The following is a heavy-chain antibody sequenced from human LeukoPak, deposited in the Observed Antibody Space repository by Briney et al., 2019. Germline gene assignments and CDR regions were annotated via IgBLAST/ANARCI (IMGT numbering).Heavy chain of an antibody. CDR1: GYTFTGYY. J-gene: IGHJ4*02. Sequence: ASVKVSCKASGYTFTGYYIHWVRQAPGHGLEWMGWIKPNTGGTNYAQKFQGRVTMTRDTSISTAHMELSRQRSEDTAVYYCARENGGEDYWGQGTLVTVSS. CDR2: IKPNTGGT. V-gene: IGHV1-2*02. D-gene: IGHD2-21*01. CDR3: ARENGGEDY.